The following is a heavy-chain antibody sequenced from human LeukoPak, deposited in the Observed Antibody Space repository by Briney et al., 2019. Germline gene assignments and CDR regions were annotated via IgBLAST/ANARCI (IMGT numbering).Heavy chain of an antibody. D-gene: IGHD1-26*01. J-gene: IGHJ4*02. CDR1: GGSISSGGYY. Sequence: SETLSLTCTVSGGSISSGGYYWSWIRQHPGKGLEWIGYIFYSGTTYYNPSLKSRVTISVDVSRNHFSLKVSSVSAADTAVYYCARSGSHTLDYWGQGTLVTVSS. CDR2: IFYSGTT. CDR3: ARSGSHTLDY. V-gene: IGHV4-31*03.